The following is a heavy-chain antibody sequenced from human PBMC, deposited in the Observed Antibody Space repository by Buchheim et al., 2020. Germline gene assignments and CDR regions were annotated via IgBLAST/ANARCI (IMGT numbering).Heavy chain of an antibody. Sequence: QLQLQESGPGLVKPSETLSLTCTVSGGSISSSSYYWGWIRQPPGKGLEWIGSIYYSGSTYYNPSLKSRVTISVDQSKNQFSLKLSSVTAADTAVYYCARVGEYYYDSSGYRPHNWFDPWGQGTL. D-gene: IGHD3-22*01. CDR2: IYYSGST. CDR3: ARVGEYYYDSSGYRPHNWFDP. J-gene: IGHJ5*02. CDR1: GGSISSSSYY. V-gene: IGHV4-39*07.